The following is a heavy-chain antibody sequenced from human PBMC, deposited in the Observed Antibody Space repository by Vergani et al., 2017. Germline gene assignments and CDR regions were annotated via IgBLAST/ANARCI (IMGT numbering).Heavy chain of an antibody. V-gene: IGHV3-48*01. CDR2: ISSSSSTI. Sequence: VQLVESGGGVVQPGRSLRLSCAASGFTFSSYAMHWVRQAPGKGLEWVSYISSSSSTIYYADSVKGRFTISRDNAKNSLYLQMNSLRAEDTAVYYCARVATIGWFDPWGQGTLVTVSS. D-gene: IGHD5-12*01. CDR3: ARVATIGWFDP. CDR1: GFTFSSYA. J-gene: IGHJ5*02.